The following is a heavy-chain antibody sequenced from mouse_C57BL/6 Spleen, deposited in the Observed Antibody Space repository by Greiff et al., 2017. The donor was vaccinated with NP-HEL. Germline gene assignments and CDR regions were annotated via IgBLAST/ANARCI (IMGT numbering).Heavy chain of an antibody. J-gene: IGHJ2*01. CDR1: GFTFSDYG. CDR2: ISSGSSTI. V-gene: IGHV5-17*01. D-gene: IGHD2-5*01. Sequence: EVKLQESGGGLVKPGGSLKLSCAASGFTFSDYGMHWVRQAPEKGLEWVAYISSGSSTIYYADIVKGRFTISRDNAKNTLFLQMTSLRSEDTAMYYCARSLYSNYYYFDYWGQGTTLTVSS. CDR3: ARSLYSNYYYFDY.